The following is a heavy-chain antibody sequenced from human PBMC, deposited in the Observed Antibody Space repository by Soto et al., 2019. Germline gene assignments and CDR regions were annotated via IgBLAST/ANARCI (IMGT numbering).Heavy chain of an antibody. CDR1: GYTFTSYG. V-gene: IGHV1-18*01. CDR3: VRDATNYRCWFDP. J-gene: IGHJ5*02. CDR2: ISAYNGNT. D-gene: IGHD1-7*01. Sequence: QVQLVQSGAEVKQPGASVKVSCKASGYTFTSYGISWVRQAPGQGLEWMGWISAYNGNTNYAQKLQCRVTMTTDTATSTAYMEVMSLRSDDTAVYDCVRDATNYRCWFDPWGQGTLVTVSS.